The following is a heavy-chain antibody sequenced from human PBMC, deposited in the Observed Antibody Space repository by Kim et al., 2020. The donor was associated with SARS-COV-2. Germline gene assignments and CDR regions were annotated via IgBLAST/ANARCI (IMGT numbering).Heavy chain of an antibody. Sequence: SETLSLTCTVSGGSVSSGSYYWSWIRQPPGKGLEWIGYIYYSGSTNYNPSLKSRVTISVDTSKNQFSLKLSSVTAADTAVYYCASKVRGQPNEIGRHYYYYYGMDVWGQGTTVTVSS. CDR2: IYYSGST. CDR1: GGSVSSGSYY. D-gene: IGHD3-10*01. CDR3: ASKVRGQPNEIGRHYYYYYGMDV. J-gene: IGHJ6*02. V-gene: IGHV4-61*01.